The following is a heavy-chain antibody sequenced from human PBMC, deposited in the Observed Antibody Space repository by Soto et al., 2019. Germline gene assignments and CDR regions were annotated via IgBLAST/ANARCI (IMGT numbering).Heavy chain of an antibody. J-gene: IGHJ5*02. D-gene: IGHD3-22*01. V-gene: IGHV5-51*01. Sequence: GESLKISCRTSGYRFTSYWIAWVRQMPGKGLEWMGIIFPSDSDTRYSPSLQGQVTISADRSTSTVFLQWASLKASDTAVYFCARKDKSGYFNWFDPWGQGTLVTVSS. CDR2: IFPSDSDT. CDR3: ARKDKSGYFNWFDP. CDR1: GYRFTSYW.